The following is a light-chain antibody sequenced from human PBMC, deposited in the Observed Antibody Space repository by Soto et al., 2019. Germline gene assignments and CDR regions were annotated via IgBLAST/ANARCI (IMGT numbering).Light chain of an antibody. CDR2: GAS. Sequence: LTQSPGTLSLSPGERATLSCRASQSVRSSVAWYQQKPGQAPRLLIYGASTRATGIPDRFSGSGSGTDFTLTINSLEPGDLAVYFCHQYISEPFTFGPETILDIK. V-gene: IGKV3-20*01. CDR3: HQYISEPFT. CDR1: QSVRSS. J-gene: IGKJ3*01.